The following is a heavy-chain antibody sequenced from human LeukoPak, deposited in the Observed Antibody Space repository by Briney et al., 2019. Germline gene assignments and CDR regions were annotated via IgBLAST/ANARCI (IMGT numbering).Heavy chain of an antibody. Sequence: SETLSLTCTVSGGSVSSGSYYWSWIRQPPGKGLEWIGYIYYSGSTNYNPSLKSRVTISVDTSKNQFSLKLSSVTAADTAVYYCARETIRPEGFDPWGQGTLVTVSS. CDR1: GGSVSSGSYY. D-gene: IGHD1-14*01. J-gene: IGHJ5*02. CDR3: ARETIRPEGFDP. CDR2: IYYSGST. V-gene: IGHV4-61*01.